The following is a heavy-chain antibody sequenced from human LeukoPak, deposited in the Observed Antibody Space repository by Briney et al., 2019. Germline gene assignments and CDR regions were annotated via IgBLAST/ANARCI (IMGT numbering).Heavy chain of an antibody. CDR1: GFTFSDST. D-gene: IGHD4-23*01. V-gene: IGHV3-53*01. Sequence: PGGSLRLSCAASGFTFSDSTMNWVRQASGKGLEWVSVIYSGGSTYYADSVKGRFTISRDNSKNTLYLQMNSLRAEDTAVYYCARDSYGGNSTSVDAFDIWGQGTKVTVSS. CDR3: ARDSYGGNSTSVDAFDI. CDR2: IYSGGST. J-gene: IGHJ3*02.